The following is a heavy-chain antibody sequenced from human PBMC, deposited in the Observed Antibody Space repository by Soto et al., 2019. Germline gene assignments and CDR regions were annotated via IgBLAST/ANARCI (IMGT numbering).Heavy chain of an antibody. V-gene: IGHV3-30-3*01. D-gene: IGHD6-19*01. CDR2: ISYDGSNK. Sequence: GGSLRLSCAASGFTFSSYAMHWVRQAPGKGLEWVAVISYDGSNKYYADSVKGRFTISRDNSKNTLYLQMNSLRAEDTAVYYCARVSAGQMSIRFDYWGQGTLVTVSS. CDR1: GFTFSSYA. J-gene: IGHJ4*02. CDR3: ARVSAGQMSIRFDY.